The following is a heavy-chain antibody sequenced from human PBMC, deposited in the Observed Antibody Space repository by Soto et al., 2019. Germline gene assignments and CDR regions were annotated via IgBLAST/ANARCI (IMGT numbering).Heavy chain of an antibody. Sequence: PSETLSLTCTVSGGSISSGGYYWSWIHQHPGKGLEWIGYIYYSGSTYYNPSLKSRVTISVDTSKNQFSLKLSSVTAADTAVYYCARALNTAMDPSFDYWGKGTLVTVSS. CDR2: IYYSGST. D-gene: IGHD5-18*01. CDR3: ARALNTAMDPSFDY. CDR1: GGSISSGGYY. V-gene: IGHV4-31*03. J-gene: IGHJ4*02.